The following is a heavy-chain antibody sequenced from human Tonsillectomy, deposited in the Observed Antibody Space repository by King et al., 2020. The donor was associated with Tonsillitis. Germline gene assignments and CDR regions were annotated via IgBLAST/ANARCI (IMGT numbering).Heavy chain of an antibody. V-gene: IGHV3-30*02. CDR3: AKDQVVDYYDSSGFLDY. CDR1: GFTFSSYG. D-gene: IGHD3-22*01. J-gene: IGHJ4*02. CDR2: IRYDGSNK. Sequence: VQLVESGGGVVQPGGSLRLSCAASGFTFSSYGTHWVRQAPGKGLEWVAFIRYDGSNKYYADSVKGRFTISRDNSKNTLYLQMNSLRAEDTAVYYCAKDQVVDYYDSSGFLDYWGQGTLVTVSS.